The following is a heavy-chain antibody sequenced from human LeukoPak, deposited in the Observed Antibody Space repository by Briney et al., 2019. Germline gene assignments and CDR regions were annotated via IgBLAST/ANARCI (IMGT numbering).Heavy chain of an antibody. Sequence: GGSLRPSCAASGFTFSDYYMSWIRQAPGKGLEWVSYISSSGSTIYYADSVKGRFTISRDNAKNSLYLQMNSLRAEDTAVYYCARERYSSSCYDYWGQGTLVTVSS. D-gene: IGHD6-13*01. CDR1: GFTFSDYY. V-gene: IGHV3-11*01. J-gene: IGHJ4*02. CDR2: ISSSGSTI. CDR3: ARERYSSSCYDY.